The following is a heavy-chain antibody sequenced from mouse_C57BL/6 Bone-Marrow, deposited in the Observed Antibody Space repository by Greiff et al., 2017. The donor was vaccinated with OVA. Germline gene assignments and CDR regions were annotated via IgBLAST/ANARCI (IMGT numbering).Heavy chain of an antibody. CDR2: IDPANGNT. J-gene: IGHJ3*01. D-gene: IGHD1-1*01. CDR3: ARSSDGSSYGFAY. Sequence: EVQLQQSVAELVRPGASVKLSCTASGFNIKNTYMHWVKQRPEQGLEWIGRIDPANGNTKYAPKFQGKATITADTSSNTAYLQLSSVTYEDTAIYYCARSSDGSSYGFAYWGQGTLGTVSA. V-gene: IGHV14-3*01. CDR1: GFNIKNTY.